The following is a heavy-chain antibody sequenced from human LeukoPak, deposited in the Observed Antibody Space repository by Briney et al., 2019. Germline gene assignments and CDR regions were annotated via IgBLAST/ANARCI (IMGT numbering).Heavy chain of an antibody. Sequence: GSLRLSCAASGFTFSCYAMSWVRQAPGKGLEWVSAISGSGGRTYYADSVKGRFTISRDNSKNTLYLQMNSLRAEDTAVYYCAKEAMVRGVIMSAEAWNWFDPWGQGTRVTVSS. CDR3: AKEAMVRGVIMSAEAWNWFDP. CDR1: GFTFSCYA. CDR2: ISGSGGRT. D-gene: IGHD3-10*01. V-gene: IGHV3-23*01. J-gene: IGHJ5*02.